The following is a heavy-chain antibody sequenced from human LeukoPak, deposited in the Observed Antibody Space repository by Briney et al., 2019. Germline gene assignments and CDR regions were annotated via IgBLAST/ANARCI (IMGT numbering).Heavy chain of an antibody. CDR2: IYYSGST. Sequence: SETLSLTCTVSGGSISSYYWSWIRQPPGKGLEWIGYIYYSGSTNYNPSLKSRVTISVDTSKNQLSLKLSSVTAADTAVYYCARRNPIGATVDYWGQGTLVTVSS. J-gene: IGHJ4*02. V-gene: IGHV4-59*08. CDR3: ARRNPIGATVDY. D-gene: IGHD1-26*01. CDR1: GGSISSYY.